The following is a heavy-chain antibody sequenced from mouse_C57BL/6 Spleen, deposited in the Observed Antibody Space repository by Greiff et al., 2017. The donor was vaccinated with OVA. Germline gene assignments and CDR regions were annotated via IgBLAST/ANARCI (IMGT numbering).Heavy chain of an antibody. CDR2: IDPSDSET. J-gene: IGHJ4*01. Sequence: QVQLKQPGAELVRPGSSVKLSCKASGYTFTSYWMHWVKQRPIQGLEWIGNIDPSDSETHYNQKFKDKATLTVDKSSSTAYMQLSSLTSEDSAVYYCARDYYGYPYAMDYWGQGTSVTVSS. CDR1: GYTFTSYW. D-gene: IGHD2-2*01. CDR3: ARDYYGYPYAMDY. V-gene: IGHV1-52*01.